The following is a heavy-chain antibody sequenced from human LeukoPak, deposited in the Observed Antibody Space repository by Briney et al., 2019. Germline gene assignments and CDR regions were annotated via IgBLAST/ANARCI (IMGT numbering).Heavy chain of an antibody. CDR3: ARRVFFPYGMDV. Sequence: SETLSLTCAVYGGSFSGYYWSWIRQPPGKGLEWIGEINHSGSTNYNPSLKSRVTISVDTSKNQFSLKLSPVTAADTAVYYCARRVFFPYGMDVWGQGTTVTVSS. CDR1: GGSFSGYY. D-gene: IGHD2/OR15-2a*01. V-gene: IGHV4-34*01. CDR2: INHSGST. J-gene: IGHJ6*02.